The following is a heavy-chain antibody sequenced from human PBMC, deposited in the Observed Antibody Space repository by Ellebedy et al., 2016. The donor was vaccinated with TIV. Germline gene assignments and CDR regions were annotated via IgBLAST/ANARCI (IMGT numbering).Heavy chain of an antibody. D-gene: IGHD1-1*01. CDR2: INHSGST. J-gene: IGHJ4*02. V-gene: IGHV4-34*01. Sequence: SETLSLXXAVYGGSFSGYYWSWIRQPPGKGLEWIGEINHSGSTNYNPSLKSRVTISVDTSKNQFSLKLSSVTAADTAVYYCARDSSNWNFDYWGQGTLVTVSS. CDR3: ARDSSNWNFDY. CDR1: GGSFSGYY.